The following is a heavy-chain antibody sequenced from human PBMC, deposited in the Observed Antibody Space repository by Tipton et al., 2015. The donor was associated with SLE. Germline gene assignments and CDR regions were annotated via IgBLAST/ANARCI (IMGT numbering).Heavy chain of an antibody. CDR2: VYYSGTT. J-gene: IGHJ5*02. D-gene: IGHD3-22*01. V-gene: IGHV4-59*01. Sequence: GLVKPSETLSLTCTVSGSSITAYYWTWIRQPPGKGLEWIGYVYYSGTTNYNPSLKSRVTIPVDTSKNQFSLKLSSVTAADTAVYYCARDSSGGYNWFDPWGQGTLVTVSS. CDR3: ARDSSGGYNWFDP. CDR1: GSSITAYY.